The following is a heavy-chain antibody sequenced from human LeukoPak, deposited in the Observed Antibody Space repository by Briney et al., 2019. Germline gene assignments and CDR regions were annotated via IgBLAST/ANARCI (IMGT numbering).Heavy chain of an antibody. J-gene: IGHJ4*02. CDR3: VREGGDSSGYYFLY. CDR2: ISAYNGNT. Sequence: ASVKVSCKASGYTFTTYGLSRVRQAPGQGLEWMGWISAYNGNTNYAQKLQGRVTMTTDTSTSTAYMELRSLRSDDTAVYYCVREGGDSSGYYFLYWGLGTLVTVSS. CDR1: GYTFTTYG. D-gene: IGHD3-22*01. V-gene: IGHV1-18*01.